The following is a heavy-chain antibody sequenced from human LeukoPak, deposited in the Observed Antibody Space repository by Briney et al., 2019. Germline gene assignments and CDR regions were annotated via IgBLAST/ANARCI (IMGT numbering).Heavy chain of an antibody. J-gene: IGHJ4*02. CDR3: ARGVYIAAAQYGY. Sequence: HPSETLSLTCTVSGGSISSYYWNWIRQPAGKGLEWIGRIYSSGGTNYNPSLKSRVTMSVDTSKNQFSLKLSSVTAADTAVYYCARGVYIAAAQYGYWGQGTLVTVSS. CDR1: GGSISSYY. V-gene: IGHV4-4*07. D-gene: IGHD6-13*01. CDR2: IYSSGGT.